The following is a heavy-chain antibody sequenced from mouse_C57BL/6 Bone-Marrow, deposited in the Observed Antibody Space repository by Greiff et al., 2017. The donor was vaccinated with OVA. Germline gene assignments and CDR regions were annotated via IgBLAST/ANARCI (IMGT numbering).Heavy chain of an antibody. D-gene: IGHD1-1*01. CDR3: TTPRRTTVVATSPWYFDV. J-gene: IGHJ1*03. Sequence: VQLKQSGAELVRPGASVKLSCTASGFNIKDDYMHWVKQRPEQGLEWIGWIDPENGDTEYASKFQGKATITADTSSNTAYLQLSSLTSEDTAVYYCTTPRRTTVVATSPWYFDVWGTGTTVTVSS. CDR2: IDPENGDT. CDR1: GFNIKDDY. V-gene: IGHV14-4*01.